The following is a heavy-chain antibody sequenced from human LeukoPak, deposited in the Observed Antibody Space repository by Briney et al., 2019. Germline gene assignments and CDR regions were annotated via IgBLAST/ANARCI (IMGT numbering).Heavy chain of an antibody. J-gene: IGHJ4*02. V-gene: IGHV4-39*07. D-gene: IGHD4-17*01. CDR3: ARVAVTNSEFDY. CDR1: GGSISSSSYY. CDR2: IYYSGST. Sequence: SETLSLTCTVSGGSISSSSYYWGWIRQPPGKGLEWIGSIYYSGSTYYNPSLKSRVTISVDTSKNQFSLKLSSVTAADTAVYYCARVAVTNSEFDYWGQGTLVTVSS.